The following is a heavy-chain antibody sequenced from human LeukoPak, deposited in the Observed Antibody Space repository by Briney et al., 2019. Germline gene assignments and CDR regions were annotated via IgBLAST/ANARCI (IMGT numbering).Heavy chain of an antibody. Sequence: ASVKVSCKASGGTFSSYAISWVRQAPGQGLEWMGGIIPIFGTANYAQKFQGRVTITAYESTSTAYMELSSLRSEDTAVYYCARVQIRRITISNWFDPWGQGTLVTVSS. CDR3: ARVQIRRITISNWFDP. CDR2: IIPIFGTA. V-gene: IGHV1-69*13. J-gene: IGHJ5*02. D-gene: IGHD3-3*01. CDR1: GGTFSSYA.